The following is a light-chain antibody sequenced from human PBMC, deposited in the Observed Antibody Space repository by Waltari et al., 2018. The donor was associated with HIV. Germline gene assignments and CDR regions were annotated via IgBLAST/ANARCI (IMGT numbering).Light chain of an antibody. J-gene: IGLJ3*02. CDR3: CSYAGSGLV. V-gene: IGLV2-23*02. Sequence: QSALTQSASVSGSPGQSIPISCTGTSSDVGAYTLASWYQQHPGEVPKLLIYEVTKRPSGVSTRFSGSKSANTASLTISGLQAEDEADYYCCSYAGSGLVFGGGTKLTVL. CDR2: EVT. CDR1: SSDVGAYTL.